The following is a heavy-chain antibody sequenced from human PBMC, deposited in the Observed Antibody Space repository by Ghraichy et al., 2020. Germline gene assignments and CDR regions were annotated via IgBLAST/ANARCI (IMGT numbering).Heavy chain of an antibody. CDR2: ISWNSGSI. CDR1: GFTFDDYA. V-gene: IGHV3-9*01. CDR3: AKVGYSYGFFRYFDY. J-gene: IGHJ4*02. D-gene: IGHD5-18*01. Sequence: GGSLRLSCAASGFTFDDYAMHWVRQAPGKGLEWVSGISWNSGSIGYADSVKGRFTISRDNAKNSLYLQMNSLRAEDTALYYCAKVGYSYGFFRYFDYWGQGTLVTVSS.